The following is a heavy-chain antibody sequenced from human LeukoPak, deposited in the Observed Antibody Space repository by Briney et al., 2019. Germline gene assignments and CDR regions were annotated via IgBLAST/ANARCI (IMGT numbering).Heavy chain of an antibody. J-gene: IGHJ4*02. CDR1: GGSFSGYY. V-gene: IGHV4-34*01. CDR3: ARGRGYNSFDY. Sequence: SETLSLTCAVYGGSFSGYYWSWLRQPPGKGLEWIGEINHSGSTNYNPSLKSRVTISVDTSKNQFSLRLISVTAADTAVYYCARGRGYNSFDYWGQGTLVTVSS. CDR2: INHSGST. D-gene: IGHD3-16*02.